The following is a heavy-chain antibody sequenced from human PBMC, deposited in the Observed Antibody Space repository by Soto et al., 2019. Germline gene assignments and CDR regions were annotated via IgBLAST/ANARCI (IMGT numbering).Heavy chain of an antibody. CDR3: ASSEYSSGWSNWFDP. CDR1: GFTFSSYS. V-gene: IGHV3-21*01. Sequence: EVQLVESGGGLVKPGGSLRLSCAASGFTFSSYSLNWVRQAPGKGLEWVSSISSSSSYIYYADSVKGRFTISRDNAKNALYLQMNSLRAEDTAVYYCASSEYSSGWSNWFDPWGQGTLVTVSS. CDR2: ISSSSSYI. J-gene: IGHJ5*02. D-gene: IGHD6-19*01.